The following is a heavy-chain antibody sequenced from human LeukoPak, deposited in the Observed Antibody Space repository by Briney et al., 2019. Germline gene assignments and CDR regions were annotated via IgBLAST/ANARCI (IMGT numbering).Heavy chain of an antibody. CDR2: ISGSGGST. Sequence: GGSLRLSCAASGFTFSSHAMSWVRQAPGKGLEWVSAISGSGGSTYYADSVKGRFTISRDNSKNTLSLQMNSLRTQDTAVYCCANGSRYCSSTSCYYYYYYGMDVWGQGTTVTVSS. D-gene: IGHD2-2*01. CDR1: GFTFSSHA. J-gene: IGHJ6*02. CDR3: ANGSRYCSSTSCYYYYYYGMDV. V-gene: IGHV3-23*01.